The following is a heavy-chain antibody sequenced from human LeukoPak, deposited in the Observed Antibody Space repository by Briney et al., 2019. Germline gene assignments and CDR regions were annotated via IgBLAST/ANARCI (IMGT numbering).Heavy chain of an antibody. CDR3: ARDGTQDIVVVPAAIHL. J-gene: IGHJ4*02. CDR2: INPNSGGT. V-gene: IGHV1-2*02. Sequence: ASVKVSCKASGYTFTGYYIHWVRPAPGQGLEWMGWINPNSGGTNYAQKSQGRVTMTRDTSISTAYMDLSRLRSDDTAVYYCARDGTQDIVVVPAAIHLWGQGTLVTVSS. D-gene: IGHD2-2*01. CDR1: GYTFTGYY.